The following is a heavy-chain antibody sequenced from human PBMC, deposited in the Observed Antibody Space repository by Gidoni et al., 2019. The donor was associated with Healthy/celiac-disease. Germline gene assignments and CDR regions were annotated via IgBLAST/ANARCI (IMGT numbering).Heavy chain of an antibody. Sequence: QLQLQESGPGLLKPSETLSLTCTVPGGSISSSRHYWGWIRQPPGKGLEWIGSIYSSGSTYYTPSLKSRVTISVDTSKNQFSLKLSSVTAADTAVYYCARRGSMTTVTTDWYFDLWGRGTLVTVSS. CDR1: GGSISSSRHY. D-gene: IGHD4-4*01. CDR2: IYSSGST. J-gene: IGHJ2*01. V-gene: IGHV4-39*01. CDR3: ARRGSMTTVTTDWYFDL.